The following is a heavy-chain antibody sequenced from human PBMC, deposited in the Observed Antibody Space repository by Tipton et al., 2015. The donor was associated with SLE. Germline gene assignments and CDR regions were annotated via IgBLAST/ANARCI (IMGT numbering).Heavy chain of an antibody. V-gene: IGHV3-7*03. D-gene: IGHD6-25*01. Sequence: GSLRLSCAASGFTFSSYWMTWVRQAPGKGLEWVANIKQDGSEIFYVDSVKDRFTISRDNAKNSLYLQMNSLRVDDTAVYYCAREPSSEAFDYWGQGTPVTVSS. J-gene: IGHJ4*02. CDR3: AREPSSEAFDY. CDR2: IKQDGSEI. CDR1: GFTFSSYW.